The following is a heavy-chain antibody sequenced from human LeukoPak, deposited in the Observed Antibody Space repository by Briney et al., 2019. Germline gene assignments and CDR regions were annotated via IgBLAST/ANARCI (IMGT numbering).Heavy chain of an antibody. J-gene: IGHJ4*02. CDR1: GFTFSSYA. CDR2: IIQDGSST. Sequence: GGSLRLSCAASGFTFSSYAMSWVRQAPGKGLVWVSHIIQDGSSTFYADSVKGRFTISRDNAKNTLYLQMNGLRAEDTAVYYCATDDYRGLGYWGQGTLVTVSS. CDR3: ATDDYRGLGY. V-gene: IGHV3-74*01. D-gene: IGHD4-11*01.